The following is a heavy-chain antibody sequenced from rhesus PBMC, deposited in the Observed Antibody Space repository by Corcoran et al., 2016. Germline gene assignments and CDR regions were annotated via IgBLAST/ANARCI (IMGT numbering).Heavy chain of an antibody. V-gene: IGHV4-173*01. J-gene: IGHJ4*01. CDR1: GGSISSNY. D-gene: IGHD4-29*01. Sequence: QLQLQESGPGLVKPSETLSLTCAVSGGSISSNYWSWIRQPPGKGLEWIGRISGSGGSTDYNPSLKSRVTISTDTSKNQFSLKLSSVTAADTAVYYCARDRTRGGSSWVSFDYWGQGVLVTVSS. CDR3: ARDRTRGGSSWVSFDY. CDR2: ISGSGGST.